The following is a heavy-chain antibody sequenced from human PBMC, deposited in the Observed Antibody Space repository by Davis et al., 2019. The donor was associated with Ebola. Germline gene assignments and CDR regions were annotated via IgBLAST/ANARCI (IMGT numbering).Heavy chain of an antibody. D-gene: IGHD6-19*01. V-gene: IGHV4-34*01. CDR3: ARQPLTGSGWDAFEI. Sequence: PSETLSLTCAVYGGSFSGYYWSWIRQPPGKGLEWIGSIYYSGSTYYNPSLKSRVTISVDTSKNQFSLKLSSVTAADTAVYYCARQPLTGSGWDAFEIWGQGTMVTVSS. CDR2: IYYSGST. CDR1: GGSFSGYY. J-gene: IGHJ3*02.